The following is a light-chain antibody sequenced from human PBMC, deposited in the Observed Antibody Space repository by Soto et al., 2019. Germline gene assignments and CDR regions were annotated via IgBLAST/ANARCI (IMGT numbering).Light chain of an antibody. Sequence: VGVSGIITIRASQSISSWLAWYQQKPGKAPKLLIYKASSLESGVPSRFSGSGSVTEFTLTFGILQPSGFASYYGQPYYGGWRSAQGTEVDIK. V-gene: IGKV1-5*03. CDR1: QSISSW. J-gene: IGKJ1*01. CDR3: QPYYGGWR. CDR2: KAS.